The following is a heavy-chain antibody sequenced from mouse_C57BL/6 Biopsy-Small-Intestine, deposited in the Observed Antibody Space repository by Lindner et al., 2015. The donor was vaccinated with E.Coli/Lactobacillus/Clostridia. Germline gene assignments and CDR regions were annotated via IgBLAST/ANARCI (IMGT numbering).Heavy chain of an antibody. CDR2: ISSVSNTI. CDR3: ARGSYGGDYFDY. CDR1: GFTFSDYG. D-gene: IGHD1-1*02. V-gene: IGHV5-17*01. J-gene: IGHJ2*01. Sequence: VQLQESGGGLVKPGGSLNLSCAASGFTFSDYGMHWVRQAPEKGLEWIAHISSVSNTIRYADTVKGRFTISRDNARNTLFLQTTSLRSEDTAMYYCARGSYGGDYFDYWGQGTTLTVSS.